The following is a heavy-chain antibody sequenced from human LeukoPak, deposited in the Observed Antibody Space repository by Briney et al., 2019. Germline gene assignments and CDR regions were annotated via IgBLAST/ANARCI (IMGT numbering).Heavy chain of an antibody. D-gene: IGHD1-26*01. CDR1: GYSFTSYW. CDR2: IYPGASDT. J-gene: IGHJ5*02. Sequence: GESLKISCKGSGYSFTSYWIGWVRQMPGKGLQWMGTIYPGASDTRYSPSFQGQVTISADKSISTAYLQWSSLKAPDTAMYYCARHAWELRTTWFDPWGQGTLVTVSS. CDR3: ARHAWELRTTWFDP. V-gene: IGHV5-51*01.